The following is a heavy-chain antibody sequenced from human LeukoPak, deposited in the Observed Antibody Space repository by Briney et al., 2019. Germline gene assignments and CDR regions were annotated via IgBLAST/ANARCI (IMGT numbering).Heavy chain of an antibody. CDR1: GYTFNGYY. CDR2: INPNSGGT. CDR3: ARGGDLTGYYKDFDY. V-gene: IGHV1-2*02. Sequence: ASVKVSCKASGYTFNGYYMHWVRQAPGQGLEWMGWINPNSGGTNYAQKFQGRVTMTRDTSISTAYMELSRLRSDDTAVYYCARGGDLTGYYKDFDYWGQGTLVTVSS. D-gene: IGHD3-9*01. J-gene: IGHJ4*02.